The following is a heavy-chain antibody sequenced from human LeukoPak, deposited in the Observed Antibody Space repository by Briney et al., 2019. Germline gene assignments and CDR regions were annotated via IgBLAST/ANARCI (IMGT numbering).Heavy chain of an antibody. CDR1: GGSFSGYY. CDR3: ARATYYDFWSGYGWFDP. CDR2: INHSGST. J-gene: IGHJ5*02. V-gene: IGHV4-34*01. Sequence: PSETLSLTCAVYGGSFSGYYWSWIRQPPGKGLEWIGEINHSGSTNYNPSLKSRVTISVDTSKNQFSLKLSSVTAADTAVYYCARATYYDFWSGYGWFDPWGQGTLVTVSS. D-gene: IGHD3-3*01.